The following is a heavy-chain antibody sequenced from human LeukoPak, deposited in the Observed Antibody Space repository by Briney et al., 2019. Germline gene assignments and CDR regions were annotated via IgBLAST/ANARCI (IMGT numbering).Heavy chain of an antibody. J-gene: IGHJ4*02. CDR3: ARRRHCTSGSCEDFDY. Sequence: MHGESLKISCKGSGYSFANYWIGWVRQMPGKGLEWMGAFYPGDSDTRYSPSFQGQVTISADKSISTAYLQWSSLKASDTAMYYCARRRHCTSGSCEDFDYWGQGTLVTVSS. CDR1: GYSFANYW. D-gene: IGHD2-15*01. V-gene: IGHV5-51*01. CDR2: FYPGDSDT.